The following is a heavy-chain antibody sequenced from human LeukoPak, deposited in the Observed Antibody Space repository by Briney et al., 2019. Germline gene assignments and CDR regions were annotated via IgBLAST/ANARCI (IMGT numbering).Heavy chain of an antibody. CDR3: ARAHQGSREDEYPTGYYYYMDV. D-gene: IGHD2-2*01. CDR1: GGSISSGDYC. Sequence: PSQTLSLTCTVSGGSISSGDYCWSWIRQPPGKGLEWIGYIYYSGITDYSSSLKSRVTISVDTSKNQFSLRLSSVTAADTAVYYCARAHQGSREDEYPTGYYYYMDVWGKGTTVTVSS. J-gene: IGHJ6*03. V-gene: IGHV4-30-4*01. CDR2: IYYSGIT.